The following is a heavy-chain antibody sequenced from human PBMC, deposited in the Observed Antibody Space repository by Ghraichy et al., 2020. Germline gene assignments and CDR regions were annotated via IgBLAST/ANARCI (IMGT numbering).Heavy chain of an antibody. Sequence: LSLTCAASGFTFSSYWMSWVRQAPGKGLEWVANIKQDGSEKYYVDSVKGRFTISRDNAKNSLYLQMNSLRAEDTAVYYCARDGPWGGDYYYYYGMDVWGQGTTVTVSS. CDR3: ARDGPWGGDYYYYYGMDV. D-gene: IGHD3-16*01. V-gene: IGHV3-7*01. J-gene: IGHJ6*02. CDR2: IKQDGSEK. CDR1: GFTFSSYW.